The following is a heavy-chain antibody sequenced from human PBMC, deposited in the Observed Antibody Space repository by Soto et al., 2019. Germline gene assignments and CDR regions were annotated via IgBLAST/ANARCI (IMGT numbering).Heavy chain of an antibody. CDR3: AQTPTVTGGFDY. J-gene: IGHJ4*02. D-gene: IGHD4-17*01. CDR2: IYWDDDK. Sequence: QITLKESGPTLVKPTQTLTLTCTFSGFSLSTSGVGVGWIRQPPGKALEWLALIYWDDDKRYSPSLRSRVTITKDTSKNHVVLTMTNMDPVDAATYYCAQTPTVTGGFDYWGQGTLVTVSS. V-gene: IGHV2-5*02. CDR1: GFSLSTSGVG.